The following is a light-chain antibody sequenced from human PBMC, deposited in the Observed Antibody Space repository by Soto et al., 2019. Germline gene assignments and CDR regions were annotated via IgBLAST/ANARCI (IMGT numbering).Light chain of an antibody. Sequence: QSVLTQPPSVSGAPGQRVTISCTGSSFNIGAGYDVHWYQQLPGTAPKVLIYGNNNRPSGVPDRFSGSKSATSASLVITGLQAEDEADYYCQSYDSSLSGYVFGTGTQLTVL. J-gene: IGLJ1*01. CDR2: GNN. CDR3: QSYDSSLSGYV. V-gene: IGLV1-40*01. CDR1: SFNIGAGYD.